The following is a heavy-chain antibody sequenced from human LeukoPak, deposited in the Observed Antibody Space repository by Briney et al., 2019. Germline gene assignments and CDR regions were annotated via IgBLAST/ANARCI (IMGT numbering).Heavy chain of an antibody. Sequence: PSETLSLACTVSGVSISSCYWSWIRQPAGKGLEWIGRIYTSGSTNHNPSLKSRVTMSVDKSKNQLSLKLSSVTAADTAMYYCARGAYHYGSGGCCFDYWGQGTLVTVSS. D-gene: IGHD3-10*01. CDR2: IYTSGST. CDR1: GVSISSCY. CDR3: ARGAYHYGSGGCCFDY. V-gene: IGHV4-4*07. J-gene: IGHJ4*02.